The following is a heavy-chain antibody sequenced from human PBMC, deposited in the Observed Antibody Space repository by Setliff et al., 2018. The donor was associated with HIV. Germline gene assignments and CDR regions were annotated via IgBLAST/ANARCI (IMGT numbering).Heavy chain of an antibody. CDR2: ISHSGST. D-gene: IGHD6-25*01. V-gene: IGHV4-34*01. Sequence: PSETLSLTCAVSGGSLSDSYYNWIRQPPGKGLEWIGQISHSGSTSYNSSLKSRVVMSVDTSKNQFSLTLTSLTAADTAIYCCARDQRLPGLQSPYWSFDLWGRGTLVTVSS. J-gene: IGHJ2*01. CDR1: GGSLSDSY. CDR3: ARDQRLPGLQSPYWSFDL.